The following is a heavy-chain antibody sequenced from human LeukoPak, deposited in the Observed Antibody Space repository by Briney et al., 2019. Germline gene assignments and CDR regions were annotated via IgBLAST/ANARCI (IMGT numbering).Heavy chain of an antibody. V-gene: IGHV1-8*03. Sequence: ASVKVSCKASGYTFTGYDINWVRQATGQGLEWMGWMNPNSGNTGYAQKFQGRVTITRNTSISTAYMELSSLRSEDTAVYYCARDSGLIAAAGPFDYWGQGTLVTVSS. CDR3: ARDSGLIAAAGPFDY. CDR2: MNPNSGNT. D-gene: IGHD6-13*01. J-gene: IGHJ4*02. CDR1: GYTFTGYD.